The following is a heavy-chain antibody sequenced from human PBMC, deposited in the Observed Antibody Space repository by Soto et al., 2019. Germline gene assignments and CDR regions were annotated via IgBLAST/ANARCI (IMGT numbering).Heavy chain of an antibody. CDR2: ISSSGYI. D-gene: IGHD2-15*01. J-gene: IGHJ6*02. CDR1: GFNFNSYT. V-gene: IGHV3-21*01. Sequence: EVQLVESGGGLVKPGGSLRLSCAASGFNFNSYTINWVRQAPGKRLEWLSSISSSGYIFSTDSVRGRFTISRDNAKNSMYLQINSLRAEVTAVYVCARDCSGGSCYPGMDVWGQGTTVTVSS. CDR3: ARDCSGGSCYPGMDV.